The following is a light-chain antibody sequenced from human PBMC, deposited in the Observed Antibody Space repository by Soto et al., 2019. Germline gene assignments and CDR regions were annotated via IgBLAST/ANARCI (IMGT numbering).Light chain of an antibody. CDR2: DVS. J-gene: IGLJ1*01. CDR3: SSYSSSGSLYV. CDR1: SRDVGGYNY. Sequence: QSALTQPASVSGSPGQSITISCTGTSRDVGGYNYVSWYQHHPGRAPKLIIYDVSNRPSGVSNRFSGSKSGNTASLTISGLQAEDEADYSCSSYSSSGSLYVFGPGTKLTVL. V-gene: IGLV2-14*03.